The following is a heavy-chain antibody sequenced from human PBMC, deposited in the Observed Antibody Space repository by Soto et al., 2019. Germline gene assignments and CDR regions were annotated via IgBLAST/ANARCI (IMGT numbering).Heavy chain of an antibody. CDR1: GGTFSSYA. CDR2: IIPIFGTA. V-gene: IGHV1-69*06. D-gene: IGHD3-22*01. J-gene: IGHJ6*02. Sequence: SVKVSCKASGGTFSSYAISWVRQAPGQGLEWMGGIIPIFGTANYAQKFQGRVTITADKSTSTAYMELSSLRSEDTAVYYCARSFRSYYDSSGRPYYYYGMDVWVQGTTVTVSS. CDR3: ARSFRSYYDSSGRPYYYYGMDV.